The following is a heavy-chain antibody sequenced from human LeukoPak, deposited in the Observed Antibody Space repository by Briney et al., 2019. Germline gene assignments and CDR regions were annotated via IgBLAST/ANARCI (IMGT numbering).Heavy chain of an antibody. CDR3: ARADYPDY. CDR2: ISSSGSTI. CDR1: GFTFSSYE. D-gene: IGHD4-11*01. Sequence: PGGSLRLSCAASGFTFSSYEMNWVRQAPGKGLEWVSYISSSGSTIYYADSVKGRFTISRDKAKKSLYLQMKSLRAEDTAAYYCARADYPDYWGQGTLVTVSS. V-gene: IGHV3-48*03. J-gene: IGHJ4*02.